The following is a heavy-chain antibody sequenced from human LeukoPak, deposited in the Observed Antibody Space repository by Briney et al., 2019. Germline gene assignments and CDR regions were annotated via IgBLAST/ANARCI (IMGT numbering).Heavy chain of an antibody. V-gene: IGHV1-24*01. CDR2: FDPEDGET. CDR3: ARGLEWLTRRHTWFDP. Sequence: GPVKVSCKVSGYTLTELSMHWVRQAPGKGLEWMGGFDPEDGETIYAQKLQGRVTMTTDTSTSTAYMELRSLRSDDTAVYYCARGLEWLTRRHTWFDPWGQGTLVTVSS. CDR1: GYTLTELS. J-gene: IGHJ5*02. D-gene: IGHD3-3*01.